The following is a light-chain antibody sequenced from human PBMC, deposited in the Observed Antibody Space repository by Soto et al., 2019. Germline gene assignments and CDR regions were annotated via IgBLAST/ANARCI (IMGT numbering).Light chain of an antibody. CDR1: QSLVYSDGIAY. CDR3: MQGTHWPPT. J-gene: IGKJ1*01. Sequence: DVVMTQSPLSLPVTLGQPASISCRSSQSLVYSDGIAYLNWFHQRPGQSPRRLIYRASNRDSGVPDRFSGSGSGTDFTLKISRVEVEDVGVYYCMQGTHWPPTFGRGTKVEI. CDR2: RAS. V-gene: IGKV2-30*01.